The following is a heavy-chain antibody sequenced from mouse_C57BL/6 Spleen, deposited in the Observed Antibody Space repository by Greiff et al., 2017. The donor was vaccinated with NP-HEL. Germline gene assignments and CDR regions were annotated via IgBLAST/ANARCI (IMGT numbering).Heavy chain of an antibody. D-gene: IGHD1-1*01. CDR2: ISSGSSTI. CDR1: GFTFSDYG. CDR3: AIITSPYYAMDY. V-gene: IGHV5-17*01. J-gene: IGHJ4*01. Sequence: EVHLVESGGGLVKPGGSLKLSCAASGFTFSDYGMHWVRQAPEKGLEWVAYISSGSSTIYYADTVKGRFTISRDNAKNTLFLQMTSLRSEDTAMYYCAIITSPYYAMDYWGQGTSVTVSS.